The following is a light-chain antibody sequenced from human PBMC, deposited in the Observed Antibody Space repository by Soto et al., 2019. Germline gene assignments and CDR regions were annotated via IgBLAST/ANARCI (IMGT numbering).Light chain of an antibody. J-gene: IGKJ4*01. V-gene: IGKV1-39*01. CDR2: AAS. CDR1: QSISSY. Sequence: DIQMAESPSCLSASLGDRVTITCQASQSISSYLNWYQQKPGKAPKLLIYAASSLQSGVPSRFSGSGSGTDFTLTISSLQHEDFATYYCQQSYSTPLTFGGGTKVDIK. CDR3: QQSYSTPLT.